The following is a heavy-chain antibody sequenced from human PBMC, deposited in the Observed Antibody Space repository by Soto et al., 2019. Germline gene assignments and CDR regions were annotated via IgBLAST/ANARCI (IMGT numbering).Heavy chain of an antibody. CDR2: ISAYNGNT. J-gene: IGHJ3*02. V-gene: IGHV1-18*01. D-gene: IGHD3-10*01. CDR1: GYTFTSYG. CDR3: ARDGPMDRAFDI. Sequence: ASVKVSCKASGYTFTSYGIGWVRQAPGQGLEWMGWISAYNGNTNYAQKLQGRVTMTTDSSTSTAYMELRSLRSDDTAVYYCARDGPMDRAFDIWGQGTMVTVSS.